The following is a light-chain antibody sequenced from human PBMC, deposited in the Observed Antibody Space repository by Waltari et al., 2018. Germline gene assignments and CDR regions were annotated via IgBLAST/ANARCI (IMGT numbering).Light chain of an antibody. CDR3: QQYNSYSRPT. CDR2: DAS. V-gene: IGKV1-5*01. J-gene: IGKJ4*01. Sequence: DIQMTQSPSTLSASVGDRVTITCRASQSISSWLAWYQQKPGKAPKLLIYDASSLESGVPSRCSGSGSGTEFTLTISSLQPDDFATYYCQQYNSYSRPTFGGGTKVEIK. CDR1: QSISSW.